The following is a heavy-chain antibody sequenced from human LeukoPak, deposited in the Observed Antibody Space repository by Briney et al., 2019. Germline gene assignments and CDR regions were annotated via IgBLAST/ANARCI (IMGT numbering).Heavy chain of an antibody. CDR3: TRHATLTDSSGYLENYFDY. D-gene: IGHD3-22*01. Sequence: GASVKVSCKASGGTFSSYAISWVRQAPGRGLEWMGGIIPIFGTANYAQKFQGRVTITTDESTSTAYMELSSLRSEDTAVYYCTRHATLTDSSGYLENYFDYWGQGTLVTVSS. CDR2: IIPIFGTA. CDR1: GGTFSSYA. J-gene: IGHJ4*02. V-gene: IGHV1-69*05.